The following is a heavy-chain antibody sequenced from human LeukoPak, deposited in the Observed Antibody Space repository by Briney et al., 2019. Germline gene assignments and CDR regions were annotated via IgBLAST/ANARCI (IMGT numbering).Heavy chain of an antibody. V-gene: IGHV3-23*01. D-gene: IGHD3-22*01. CDR3: AKGGYDSSGYYYFMTPYSDY. Sequence: GGSLRLSCAASGFTFTSYAMSWVRQAPGKGLEWVSVISGSSGSTYYADSVKGRFTISRDNSKNTLFLQMNSLRAEDTAVYYCAKGGYDSSGYYYFMTPYSDYWGQGTLVTVSS. CDR1: GFTFTSYA. J-gene: IGHJ4*02. CDR2: ISGSSGST.